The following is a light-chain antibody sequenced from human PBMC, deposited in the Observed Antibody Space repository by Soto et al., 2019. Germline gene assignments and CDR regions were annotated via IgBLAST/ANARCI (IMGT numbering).Light chain of an antibody. Sequence: EMVLTKSPGTLSVSPGERATLSCRASQSGGSTFLAWYQQKPGQAPRLLIYGVSKRATGIPDRFRGSGSGTDFILDISRLEPEDCAVYYCGRFVSAPPRTFGQGTRVEIQ. CDR1: QSGGSTF. CDR3: GRFVSAPPRT. CDR2: GVS. J-gene: IGKJ1*01. V-gene: IGKV3-20*01.